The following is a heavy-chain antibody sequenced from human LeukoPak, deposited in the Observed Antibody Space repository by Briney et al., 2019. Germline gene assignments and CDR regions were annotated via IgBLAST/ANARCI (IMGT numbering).Heavy chain of an antibody. Sequence: SETLSLTCTVSGGSISSYYWSWIRQPAGKGLEWIGRIYTSGSTNYNPSLKSRVTMSVDTSKNQFSLKLSSVTAADTAVYYCARVPVVPAARGSYYYYYYMNVWGKGTTVTVSS. J-gene: IGHJ6*03. CDR1: GGSISSYY. CDR2: IYTSGST. CDR3: ARVPVVPAARGSYYYYYYMNV. V-gene: IGHV4-4*07. D-gene: IGHD2-2*01.